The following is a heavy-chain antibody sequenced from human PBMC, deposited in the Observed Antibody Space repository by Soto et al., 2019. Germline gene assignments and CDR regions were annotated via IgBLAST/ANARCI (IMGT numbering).Heavy chain of an antibody. CDR1: GYSFTSYW. CDR2: IYPGDSDT. Sequence: GESLKISCKGSGYSFTSYWIGWVRQMPGKGLEWMGIIYPGDSDTRYSPSFQGQVTISADKSISTAYLQWSSLKASDTAMYYCAREPYYYDSSGYYLFDYWGQGTLVTVSS. D-gene: IGHD3-22*01. J-gene: IGHJ4*02. V-gene: IGHV5-51*01. CDR3: AREPYYYDSSGYYLFDY.